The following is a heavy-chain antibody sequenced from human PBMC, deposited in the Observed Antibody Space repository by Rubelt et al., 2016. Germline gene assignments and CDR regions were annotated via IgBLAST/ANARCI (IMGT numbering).Heavy chain of an antibody. CDR1: GFTFSTHG. Sequence: EVQLVESGGGLVQPGGSLRLSCAASGFTFSTHGMHWVRQAAGKGLEWVSSIGPAGDTFYPGSVKGRFTISRENAKNSLYLQLNSPSGEDTAVYYCAGGLTTGISYFDLWGRGTRVTVSS. CDR2: IGPAGDT. CDR3: AGGLTTGISYFDL. J-gene: IGHJ2*01. D-gene: IGHD6-13*01. V-gene: IGHV3-13*01.